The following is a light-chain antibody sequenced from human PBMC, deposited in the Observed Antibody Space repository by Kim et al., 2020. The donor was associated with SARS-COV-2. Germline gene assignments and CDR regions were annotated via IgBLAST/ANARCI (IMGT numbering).Light chain of an antibody. Sequence: QSVLTQPPSVSGTPGQRVTISCSGSSSNLGTNSVHWYQQFPGTAPEVLIYKNNQRPSGVPDRFSGSKSGTSASLAISGLQSEDEGDYYCAVWDDNLNAEVFGGGTQLTVL. J-gene: IGLJ3*02. CDR2: KNN. CDR3: AVWDDNLNAEV. CDR1: SSNLGTNS. V-gene: IGLV1-44*01.